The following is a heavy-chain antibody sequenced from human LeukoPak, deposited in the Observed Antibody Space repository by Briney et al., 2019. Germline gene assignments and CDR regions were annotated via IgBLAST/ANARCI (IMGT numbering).Heavy chain of an antibody. CDR1: GFTFSNYG. Sequence: PGGSLRLSCAASGFTFSNYGMDWVRQAPGKGLEWVSYISSSSSSIYYADSVKGRFTISRDNARNSVFLQMNSLRAEDTAVYYCARGGAARPDYWGQGTLVTVS. D-gene: IGHD6-6*01. CDR2: ISSSSSSI. CDR3: ARGGAARPDY. V-gene: IGHV3-48*01. J-gene: IGHJ4*02.